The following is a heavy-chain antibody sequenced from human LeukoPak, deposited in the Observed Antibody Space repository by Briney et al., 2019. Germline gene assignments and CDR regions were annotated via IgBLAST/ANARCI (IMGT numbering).Heavy chain of an antibody. Sequence: ASVTVSCKVSGYTLTELSMHWVRQAPGKGLEWMGGFYPEDGETIYAQKFQGRVTMTEDTSTDTAYMELSSLRSEDTAVYYCAMLAPVVAPNPPWGQGTLVTVSS. CDR2: FYPEDGET. D-gene: IGHD2-21*01. V-gene: IGHV1-24*01. CDR3: AMLAPVVAPNPP. CDR1: GYTLTELS. J-gene: IGHJ5*02.